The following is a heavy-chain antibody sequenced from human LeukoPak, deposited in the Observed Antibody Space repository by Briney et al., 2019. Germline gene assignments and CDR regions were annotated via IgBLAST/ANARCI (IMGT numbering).Heavy chain of an antibody. CDR2: ISGSGGST. V-gene: IGHV3-23*01. Sequence: GGSLRLSCVASGFSFTTHAMGWVRQAPGKGLEWVSHISGSGGSTKYSGSVKGRFTISRDNSKNTLYLQINSLRADDTAVYYCAKDQDPHSYGWGSYAPFDYWGQGTLVTVSS. CDR3: AKDQDPHSYGWGSYAPFDY. J-gene: IGHJ4*02. D-gene: IGHD3-16*01. CDR1: GFSFTTHA.